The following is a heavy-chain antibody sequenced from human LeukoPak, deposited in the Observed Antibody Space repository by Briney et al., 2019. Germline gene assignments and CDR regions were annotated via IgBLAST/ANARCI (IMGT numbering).Heavy chain of an antibody. J-gene: IGHJ5*02. D-gene: IGHD3-3*01. V-gene: IGHV1-18*01. CDR2: ISAYNGNT. CDR3: ARKLITGFYHFLSGLSRPSSNWFDP. Sequence: GASVKVSCKASGGTFSSYAISWVRQAPGQGLEWMGWISAYNGNTNYAQKLQGRVTMTTDTSTSTAYMELRSLRSDDTAVYYCARKLITGFYHFLSGLSRPSSNWFDPWGQGTLVTVSS. CDR1: GGTFSSYA.